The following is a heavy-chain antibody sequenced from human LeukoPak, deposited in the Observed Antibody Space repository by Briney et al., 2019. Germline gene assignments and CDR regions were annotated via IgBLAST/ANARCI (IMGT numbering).Heavy chain of an antibody. D-gene: IGHD4-11*01. J-gene: IGHJ5*02. CDR2: IYYSGST. Sequence: SETLSLTCTVSGGSISSSSYYWGWIRQPPGKGLEWIGIIYYSGSTYYNPSLKSRVTISVDTSKNQFSLKLSSVTAADTAVYYCARGYSNYAFDPWGQGTLVTVSS. CDR3: ARGYSNYAFDP. CDR1: GGSISSSSYY. V-gene: IGHV4-39*07.